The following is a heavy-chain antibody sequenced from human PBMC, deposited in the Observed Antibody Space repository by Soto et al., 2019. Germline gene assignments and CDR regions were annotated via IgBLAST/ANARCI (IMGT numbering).Heavy chain of an antibody. CDR1: GFTFSSYS. CDR3: ASDLMPYSSSWLTDDAFDI. D-gene: IGHD6-13*01. CDR2: ISSSSSYI. Sequence: GGSLRLSCAASGFTFSSYSMNWVRQAPGKGLEWVSSISSSSSYIYYADSVKGRFTISRDNAKNSLYLQMNSLRAEDTAVYYCASDLMPYSSSWLTDDAFDIWGQGTMVTVSS. V-gene: IGHV3-21*01. J-gene: IGHJ3*02.